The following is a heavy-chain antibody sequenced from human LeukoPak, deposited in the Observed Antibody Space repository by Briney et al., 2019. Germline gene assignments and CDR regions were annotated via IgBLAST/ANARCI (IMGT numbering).Heavy chain of an antibody. CDR3: AREVGPIVLMVYEVPNWFDP. CDR2: ISAYNGNT. V-gene: IGHV1-18*01. D-gene: IGHD2-8*01. Sequence: ASVKVSCKASGYTFTSYGISWVRQAPGQGLEWMGWISAYNGNTNYAQKLQGRVTMTTDTSTSTAYMELRSLRSDDTAVYYCAREVGPIVLMVYEVPNWFDPWGQGTLVTVSS. J-gene: IGHJ5*02. CDR1: GYTFTSYG.